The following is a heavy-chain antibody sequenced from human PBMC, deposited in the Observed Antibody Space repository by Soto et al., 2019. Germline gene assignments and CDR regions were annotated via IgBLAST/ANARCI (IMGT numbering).Heavy chain of an antibody. CDR2: INHAGST. CDR3: ARDSTRRGTCDI. Sequence: SETLSLTCAVYNGSFSVYYWTWIRQPPGKGLEWIGEINHAGSTNYNPSLKSRVTISVDTSKNQLSLNLNSVTAADTAVYYCARDSTRRGTCDICGPVTMVTVS. CDR1: NGSFSVYY. V-gene: IGHV4-34*01. J-gene: IGHJ3*02. D-gene: IGHD2-2*01.